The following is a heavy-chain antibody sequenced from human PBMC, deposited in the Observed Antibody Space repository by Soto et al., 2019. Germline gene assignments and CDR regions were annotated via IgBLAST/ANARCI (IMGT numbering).Heavy chain of an antibody. CDR3: ARALGYCSGGSCREASDI. CDR2: IYHSGST. V-gene: IGHV4-30-2*01. Sequence: PSETLSLTCAVSGGSISSGGYSWSWIRQPPGKGLEWIGYIYHSGSTYYNPSLKSRVTISVDRSKNQFSLKLSSVTAADTAVYYCARALGYCSGGSCREASDIWGQGTMVTVSS. J-gene: IGHJ3*02. D-gene: IGHD2-15*01. CDR1: GGSISSGGYS.